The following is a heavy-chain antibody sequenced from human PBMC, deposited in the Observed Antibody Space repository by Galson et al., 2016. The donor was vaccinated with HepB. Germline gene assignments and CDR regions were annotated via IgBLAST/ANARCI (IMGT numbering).Heavy chain of an antibody. Sequence: SVKVSCKVSEYRLTQLSMHWVRQAPGKGLEWLGGFDPEEGKTIYAQKFQGRVSMTEDTSTDTAYMELSSLRSEDVAVYYCATALRTLIGHDTHNLWDQGTMVTVSS. D-gene: IGHD3-22*01. J-gene: IGHJ3*01. CDR2: FDPEEGKT. CDR1: EYRLTQLS. CDR3: ATALRTLIGHDTHNL. V-gene: IGHV1-24*01.